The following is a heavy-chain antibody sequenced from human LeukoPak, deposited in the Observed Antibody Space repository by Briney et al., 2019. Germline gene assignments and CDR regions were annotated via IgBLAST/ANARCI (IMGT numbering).Heavy chain of an antibody. V-gene: IGHV1-2*02. CDR3: ARNERYSSGWYPSGYYYMDV. CDR1: GGTFSSYA. D-gene: IGHD6-19*01. Sequence: ASVKVSCKASGGTFSSYAISWVRQAPGQGLEWMGWINPNSGGTNYAQKFQGRVTMTRDTSISTAYMELSRLRSDDTAVYYCARNERYSSGWYPSGYYYMDVWGKGTTVTVSS. CDR2: INPNSGGT. J-gene: IGHJ6*03.